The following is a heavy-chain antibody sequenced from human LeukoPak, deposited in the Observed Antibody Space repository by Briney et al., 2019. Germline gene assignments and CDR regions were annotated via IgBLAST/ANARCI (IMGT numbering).Heavy chain of an antibody. Sequence: SETLSLTCSVSGGSVSSSTYYWGWVRQPPGKGLEWIGRIYYSRSTYYNPSLKSRVTISVDTSKNQFSMKLSSVTAADTAVYYCARTAKSIVVVTNWFDSWGQGTLVTVSP. J-gene: IGHJ5*01. D-gene: IGHD3-22*01. CDR1: GGSVSSSTYY. V-gene: IGHV4-39*01. CDR2: IYYSRST. CDR3: ARTAKSIVVVTNWFDS.